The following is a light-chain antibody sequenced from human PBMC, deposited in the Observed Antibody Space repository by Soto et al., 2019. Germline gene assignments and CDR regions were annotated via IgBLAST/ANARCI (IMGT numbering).Light chain of an antibody. CDR2: AAS. V-gene: IGKV1-27*01. J-gene: IGKJ1*01. CDR3: LIYNRGPRT. CDR1: QGISNY. Sequence: DIQMTQSPSSLSASVGDRVTITCRASQGISNYLAWYQQKPGKVPKLLIYAASTLQSGVPSRFSGSGSGTDFTLTISSLQPDDVSTYYCLIYNRGPRTFGQGTKVEIK.